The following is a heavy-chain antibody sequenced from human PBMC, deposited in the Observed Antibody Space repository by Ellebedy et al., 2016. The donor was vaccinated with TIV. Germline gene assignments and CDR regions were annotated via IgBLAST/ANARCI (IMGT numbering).Heavy chain of an antibody. CDR3: ARGRYSVYDWAPPYYNMHV. CDR1: GYTFTSYG. J-gene: IGHJ6*02. V-gene: IGHV1-8*01. CDR2: MNPNSGST. Sequence: AASVKVSCKASGYTFTSYGINWVRQATGQGLEWMGWMNPNSGSTGYAQKFQGRVTMTRNTSMSTAYMELSSLRSEDTAVYYCARGRYSVYDWAPPYYNMHVWGQGTTVNVSS. D-gene: IGHD5/OR15-5a*01.